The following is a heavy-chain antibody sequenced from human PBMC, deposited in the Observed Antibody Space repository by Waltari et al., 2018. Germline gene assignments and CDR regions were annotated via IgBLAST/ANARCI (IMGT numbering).Heavy chain of an antibody. D-gene: IGHD3-16*01. CDR3: AGEVGRCLWGSDAFDI. V-gene: IGHV3-30-3*01. J-gene: IGHJ3*02. Sequence: QVQLVESGGGVVQPGRSLRLSCAASGFTFSSYAMPWVRQAPGKGMEWVAVISYDGSNKYYADAVKGRFTISRDNSKNTLYLQMNSLRAEDTAVYYCAGEVGRCLWGSDAFDIWGQGTMVTVSS. CDR2: ISYDGSNK. CDR1: GFTFSSYA.